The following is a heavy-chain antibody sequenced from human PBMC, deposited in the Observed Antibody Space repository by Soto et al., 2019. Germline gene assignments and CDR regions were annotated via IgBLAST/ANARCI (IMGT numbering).Heavy chain of an antibody. CDR3: ARLGIWSYGMDV. CDR2: IYPGNSDI. D-gene: IGHD3-16*01. Sequence: PGESLKISCQGSGYSFTTYWIGWVRQMPGKGLEWMGIIYPGNSDIRYSPSFQGQVTISADKPISTAYLKWSGLKASDTAMYYCARLGIWSYGMDVWGQGTTVTVSS. J-gene: IGHJ6*02. V-gene: IGHV5-51*01. CDR1: GYSFTTYW.